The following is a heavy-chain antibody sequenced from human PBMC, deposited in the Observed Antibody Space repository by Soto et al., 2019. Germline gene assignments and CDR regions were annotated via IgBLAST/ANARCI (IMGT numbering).Heavy chain of an antibody. J-gene: IGHJ3*01. CDR3: ARDHNGAEPNAFDV. CDR2: INADSGST. Sequence: ASVKVSCKASGYTFTNYAVHWVRQAPGQRLEWMGWINADSGSTKYVQKFRGRVTMTRDTSITTAYMELSGPRSDDTAVYYCARDHNGAEPNAFDVWGQGTMVTVSS. CDR1: GYTFTNYA. V-gene: IGHV1-2*02. D-gene: IGHD1-26*01.